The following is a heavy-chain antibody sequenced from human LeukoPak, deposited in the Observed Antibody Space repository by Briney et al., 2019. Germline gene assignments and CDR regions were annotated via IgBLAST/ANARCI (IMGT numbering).Heavy chain of an antibody. CDR3: TTEGEY. Sequence: PWGSLRLSCAASGFTFSNAWMSWVRQAPGKGLEWGVRIKSKTDGGTTDYAAPVKSRLTISRDDSKNTLYLQINSLKTEDTAVYYCTTEGEYWRQATLVTVPS. D-gene: IGHD3-16*01. CDR2: IKSKTDGGTT. V-gene: IGHV3-15*01. CDR1: GFTFSNAW. J-gene: IGHJ4*02.